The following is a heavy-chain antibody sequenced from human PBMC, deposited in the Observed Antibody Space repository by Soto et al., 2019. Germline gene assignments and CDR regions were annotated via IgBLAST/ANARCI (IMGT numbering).Heavy chain of an antibody. CDR2: IYYSGNT. Sequence: PSETLSLTCTFSGSSISSSSYYWGRIRQPPGKGLEWIGTIYYSGNTYYNPSLKSRVTISVDTSKNQFSLKLSSVTAADSAVYYCATSYGNAWYTYWGQGTQVTVSS. J-gene: IGHJ4*02. V-gene: IGHV4-39*01. D-gene: IGHD6-13*01. CDR1: GSSISSSSYY. CDR3: ATSYGNAWYTY.